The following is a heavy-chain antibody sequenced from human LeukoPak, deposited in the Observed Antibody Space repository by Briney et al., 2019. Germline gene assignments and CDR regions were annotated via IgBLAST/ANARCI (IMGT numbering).Heavy chain of an antibody. D-gene: IGHD3-16*01. Sequence: GGSLRLSCAASGFTFSSYAMHWVRQAPGKGLVWVAVIPYDGSNKYYADSVKGRFTISRDNSKNTLYLQMNSLRAEDTAVYYCARDWSRGGYGMDVWGQGTTVTVSS. CDR2: IPYDGSNK. CDR1: GFTFSSYA. CDR3: ARDWSRGGYGMDV. V-gene: IGHV3-30-3*01. J-gene: IGHJ6*02.